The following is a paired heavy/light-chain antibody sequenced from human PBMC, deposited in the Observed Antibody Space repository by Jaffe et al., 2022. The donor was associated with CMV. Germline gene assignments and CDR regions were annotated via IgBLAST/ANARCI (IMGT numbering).Heavy chain of an antibody. CDR3: ARDRELGMTTVTTPYWFDP. J-gene: IGHJ5*02. D-gene: IGHD4-4*01. CDR1: GGTFSSYA. CDR2: IIPILGIA. V-gene: IGHV1-69*09. Sequence: QVQLVQSGAEVKKPGSSVKVSCKASGGTFSSYAISWVRQAPGQGLEWMGRIIPILGIANYAQKFQGRVTITADKSTSTAYMELSSLRSEDTAVYYCARDRELGMTTVTTPYWFDPWGQGTLVTVSS.
Light chain of an antibody. CDR1: QSVLYSSNNKNY. V-gene: IGKV4-1*01. J-gene: IGKJ4*01. CDR2: WAS. Sequence: DIVMTQSPDSLAVSLGERATINCKSSQSVLYSSNNKNYLAWYQQKPGQPPKLLIYWASTRESGVPDRFSGSGSGTDFTLTISSLQAEDVAVYYCQQYYSTPFTFGGGTKVEIK. CDR3: QQYYSTPFT.